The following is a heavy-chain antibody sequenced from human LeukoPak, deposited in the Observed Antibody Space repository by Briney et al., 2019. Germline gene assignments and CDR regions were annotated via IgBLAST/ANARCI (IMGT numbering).Heavy chain of an antibody. V-gene: IGHV3-53*01. D-gene: IGHD1-26*01. CDR1: GFTVSSNY. CDR2: IYSGGST. Sequence: GGSLRLSCAASGFTVSSNYMTWVRQAPGKGLEWVSVIYSGGSTYYADSVKGRFTISRDNSKNTLYLQMNSLRAEDTAVYYCARDEGLSGSYPFDYWGQGTLVTVSS. J-gene: IGHJ4*02. CDR3: ARDEGLSGSYPFDY.